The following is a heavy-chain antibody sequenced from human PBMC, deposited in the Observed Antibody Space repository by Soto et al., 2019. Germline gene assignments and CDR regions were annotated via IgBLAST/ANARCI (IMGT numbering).Heavy chain of an antibody. V-gene: IGHV3-30*01. CDR2: MSYDSSEI. Sequence: GGSLRLSCVGSGFTFSNNAMHWVRQAPGKGLEWVAFMSYDSSEIFYADSVKGRFTISRDNPENTLFLHMNSPRADDTAVYYCAIARVADSSLDHWGQGILVTVSS. CDR1: GFTFSNNA. D-gene: IGHD3-3*01. CDR3: AIARVADSSLDH. J-gene: IGHJ4*01.